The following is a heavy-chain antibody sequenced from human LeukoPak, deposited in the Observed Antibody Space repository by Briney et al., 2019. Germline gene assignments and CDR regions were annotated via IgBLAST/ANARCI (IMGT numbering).Heavy chain of an antibody. CDR1: GYTFTSYA. CDR2: TNAGNGNT. V-gene: IGHV1-3*01. J-gene: IGHJ6*02. D-gene: IGHD6-6*01. CDR3: ARDTVPYGMDV. Sequence: ASVKVSCKASGYTFTSYAMHWVRQAPGQRLEWMGWTNAGNGNTKYSQKFQGRVTITRDTSASTAYMELSSLRSEDTAVYYCARDTVPYGMDVWGQGTTVTVSS.